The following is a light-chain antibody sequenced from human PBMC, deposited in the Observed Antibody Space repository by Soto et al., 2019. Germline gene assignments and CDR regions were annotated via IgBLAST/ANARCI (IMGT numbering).Light chain of an antibody. Sequence: DIVMTQSPDSLAVSLGEMATITCRSSQSLLYSSNNKNYLNWYQQKPGQAPKLLISWASTRESGVPDRFSGRVSGTDFTITISSLEAEVLAFYYCQHYYGSLALTFGGGTKVEIK. CDR3: QHYYGSLALT. J-gene: IGKJ4*02. CDR1: QSLLYSSNNKNY. CDR2: WAS. V-gene: IGKV4-1*01.